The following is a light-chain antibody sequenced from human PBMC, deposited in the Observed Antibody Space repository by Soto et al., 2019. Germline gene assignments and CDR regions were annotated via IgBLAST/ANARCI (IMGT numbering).Light chain of an antibody. Sequence: EIVMTQSPATLSVSPGERATLSCRASQSVSSNLAWYQQKPGQATRLLIYGASTRATGIPARFSGSGSGTAFTLTISSLQSEDFAVYYCQQYSNWPPITFGQGTRREIK. CDR1: QSVSSN. CDR3: QQYSNWPPIT. J-gene: IGKJ5*01. CDR2: GAS. V-gene: IGKV3-15*01.